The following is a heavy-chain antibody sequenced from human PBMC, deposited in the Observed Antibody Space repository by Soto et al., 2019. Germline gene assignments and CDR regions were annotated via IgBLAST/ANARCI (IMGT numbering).Heavy chain of an antibody. D-gene: IGHD3-22*01. J-gene: IGHJ4*02. Sequence: SVKVSCKASGYTFTSYGISWVRQAPGQGLEWMGWISAYNGNTNYARKLQGRVTMTTDTSTSTAYMELRSLRSDDTAVYYCERAYYDSSGYYYDYWGQGTLVTVSS. V-gene: IGHV1-18*04. CDR3: ERAYYDSSGYYYDY. CDR2: ISAYNGNT. CDR1: GYTFTSYG.